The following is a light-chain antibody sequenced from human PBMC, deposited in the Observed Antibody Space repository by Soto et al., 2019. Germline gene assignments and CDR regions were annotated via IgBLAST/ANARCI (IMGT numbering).Light chain of an antibody. CDR3: ATWDTRLSVV. Sequence: QSVLTQPPSVSAAPGQKVTISCSGGTSNIGNNYVSWYQQLPGTAPKLLIYDNNKRPSGIPDRFSGSKSGTSATLGITGLQTGDEADYYCATWDTRLSVVFGGGTKLTVL. J-gene: IGLJ2*01. V-gene: IGLV1-51*01. CDR2: DNN. CDR1: TSNIGNNY.